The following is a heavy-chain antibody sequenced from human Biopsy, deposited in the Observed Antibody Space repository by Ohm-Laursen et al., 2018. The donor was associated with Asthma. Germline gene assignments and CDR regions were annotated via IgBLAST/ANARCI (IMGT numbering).Heavy chain of an antibody. CDR3: VRHQYSSSWSTFDY. J-gene: IGHJ4*02. CDR1: GGSITSSSYY. D-gene: IGHD3-22*01. Sequence: TLSLTCIVSGGSITSSSYYWGWIRQPPGKGMEWIGSMYHSGSPYYHPSLKIRPTISIDTSKNQLPLKMSSVTAADTAVYFCVRHQYSSSWSTFDYWGQGALVTVSS. V-gene: IGHV4-39*01. CDR2: MYHSGSP.